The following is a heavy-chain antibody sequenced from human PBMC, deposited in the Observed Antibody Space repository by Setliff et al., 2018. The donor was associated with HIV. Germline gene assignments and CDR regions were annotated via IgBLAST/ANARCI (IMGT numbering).Heavy chain of an antibody. CDR3: ARSRPYNSALDY. CDR1: GFTVSSSY. J-gene: IGHJ4*02. CDR2: IYSDGST. Sequence: GGSLRLSCEASGFTVSSSYMAWVRQAPGKGLEWVSTIYSDGSTYHRDSVKGRFTLSRGNSKNTVYLQVGSLRPDDTAMYYCARSRPYNSALDYWGQGTLVTVSS. D-gene: IGHD6-25*01. V-gene: IGHV3-66*02.